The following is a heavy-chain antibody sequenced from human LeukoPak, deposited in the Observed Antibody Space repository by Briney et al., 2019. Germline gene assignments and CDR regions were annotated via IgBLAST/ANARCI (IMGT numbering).Heavy chain of an antibody. D-gene: IGHD5-12*01. CDR3: ARGGGYSGYDLDAFDI. V-gene: IGHV3-21*01. CDR1: GFTFSRDS. CDR2: ISSSSTYI. Sequence: GGSLRLSRAASGFTFSRDSMNWVRQAPGKGLEWVSSISSSSTYIYYADSVKGRFTISRNNAKNSLHLQMNSLRAEDTAVYYCARGGGYSGYDLDAFDIWGQGTMVTVSS. J-gene: IGHJ3*02.